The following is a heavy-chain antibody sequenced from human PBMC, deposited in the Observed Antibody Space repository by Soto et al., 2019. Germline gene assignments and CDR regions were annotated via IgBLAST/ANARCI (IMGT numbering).Heavy chain of an antibody. J-gene: IGHJ6*02. CDR2: IYYSGST. D-gene: IGHD2-2*01. CDR1: GGSISSYY. CDR3: ARDGFLVPAAIPSDYYYYGMDV. V-gene: IGHV4-59*01. Sequence: QVQLQESGPGPVKPSETLSLTCTVSGGSISSYYWSWIRQPPGKGLEWIGYIYYSGSTNYNPSLKSRVTISVDTSKNQFSLKLSSVTAADTAVYYCARDGFLVPAAIPSDYYYYGMDVWGQGTTVTVSS.